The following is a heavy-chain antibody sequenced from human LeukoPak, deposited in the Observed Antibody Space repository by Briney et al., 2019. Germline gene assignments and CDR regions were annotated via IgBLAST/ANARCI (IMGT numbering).Heavy chain of an antibody. Sequence: SETLSLTCAVSGGSISSSNWWSWVRQPPGKGLEWIGEIYHSGRTYYNPSLKSRVTISVDTSKNQFSLNLSSVTAADTAVYYCTGKYYYDTSGYYYADYWGQGTLVTVSS. CDR1: GGSISSSNW. D-gene: IGHD3-22*01. CDR3: TGKYYYDTSGYYYADY. V-gene: IGHV4-4*02. J-gene: IGHJ4*02. CDR2: IYHSGRT.